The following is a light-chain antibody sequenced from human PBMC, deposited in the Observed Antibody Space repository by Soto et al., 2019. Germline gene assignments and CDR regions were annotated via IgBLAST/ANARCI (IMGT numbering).Light chain of an antibody. CDR3: QQSYTTPYT. CDR1: QSISSS. Sequence: DIRMTQSPSSLSASVGDRVTITCRASQSISSSLNWYQQKSGKAPKLLIYAASRLQSGVPSRFSGSGSETDFTLTISSLQPEDFASYYCQQSYTTPYTFGQGTKLEI. V-gene: IGKV1-39*01. J-gene: IGKJ2*01. CDR2: AAS.